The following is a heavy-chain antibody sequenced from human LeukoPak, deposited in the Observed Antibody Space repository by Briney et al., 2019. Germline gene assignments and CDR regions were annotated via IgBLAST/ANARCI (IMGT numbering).Heavy chain of an antibody. CDR3: ARDRSFLGVTIEYFDY. CDR2: ILYGGSNK. CDR1: GFTFSSYA. V-gene: IGHV3-30*04. J-gene: IGHJ4*02. Sequence: GRSLRLSCAASGFTFSSYATHWVRQAPGKGLEWVAVILYGGSNKFYADSVKGRFTISRDDSKNTVYLQMNSLRPEDTAVYYCARDRSFLGVTIEYFDYWGQGTLVTVSS. D-gene: IGHD2-21*02.